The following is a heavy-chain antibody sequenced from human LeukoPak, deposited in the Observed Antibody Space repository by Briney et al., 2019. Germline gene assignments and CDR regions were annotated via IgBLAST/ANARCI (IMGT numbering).Heavy chain of an antibody. V-gene: IGHV3-23*01. CDR3: AKGTYSNPYYGMDV. Sequence: GGSLRLSCAASGFTFSSYAMSWVRQAPGKGLEWVSAISGSGGSTYYADSVKGRFTISRDNSKNTLYLQMNSLRAEDTAVYYCAKGTYSNPYYGMDVWGQGTTVTVSS. J-gene: IGHJ6*02. D-gene: IGHD4-11*01. CDR2: ISGSGGST. CDR1: GFTFSSYA.